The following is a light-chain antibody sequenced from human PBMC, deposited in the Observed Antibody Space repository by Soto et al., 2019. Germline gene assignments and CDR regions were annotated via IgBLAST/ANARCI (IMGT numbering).Light chain of an antibody. CDR2: LNSDGSL. CDR1: SGHSNFA. J-gene: IGLJ3*02. V-gene: IGLV4-69*01. Sequence: QSVLTQSPSASASLGASVKLTCTLSSGHSNFAIAWHQQQPERGPRYLMKLNSDGSLSKGDGIPDRFSGSSSGAERYLTISSLQSEDEADYYCQTWGTGFRVFGGGTKLTVL. CDR3: QTWGTGFRV.